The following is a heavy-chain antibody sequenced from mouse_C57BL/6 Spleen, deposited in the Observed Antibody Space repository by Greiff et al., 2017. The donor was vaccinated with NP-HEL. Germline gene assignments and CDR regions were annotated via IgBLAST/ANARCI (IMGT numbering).Heavy chain of an antibody. CDR3: ARHYGSSYLYWYFDV. V-gene: IGHV5-4*03. Sequence: EVMLVESGGGLVKPGGSLKLSCAASGFTFSSYAMSWVRQTPEKRLEWVATISDGGSYTYYPDNVKGRFTISRDNAKNNLYLQMSHLKSEDTAMYYCARHYGSSYLYWYFDVWGTGTTVTVSS. CDR2: ISDGGSYT. J-gene: IGHJ1*03. CDR1: GFTFSSYA. D-gene: IGHD1-1*01.